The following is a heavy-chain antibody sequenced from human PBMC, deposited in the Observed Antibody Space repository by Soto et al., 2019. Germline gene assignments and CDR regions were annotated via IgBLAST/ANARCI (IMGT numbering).Heavy chain of an antibody. CDR3: ARHPTVTNPGDYFDY. CDR1: GGSISSSSYY. D-gene: IGHD4-17*01. CDR2: IYYSGST. Sequence: QLLESGPGLVKPSETMSLTCTVSGGSISSSSYYWGWIRQPPGKGLEWIGSIYYSGSTYYNPSLKSRVTISVDTSKNQFSLKLSSVTAADTAVYYCARHPTVTNPGDYFDYWGQGTLVTVSS. V-gene: IGHV4-39*01. J-gene: IGHJ4*02.